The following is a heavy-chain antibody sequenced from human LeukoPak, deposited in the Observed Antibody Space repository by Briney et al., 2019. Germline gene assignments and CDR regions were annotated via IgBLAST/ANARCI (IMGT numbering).Heavy chain of an antibody. CDR3: ARAKWITGTIFDY. J-gene: IGHJ4*02. CDR2: INPNSGGT. CDR1: GYTFTGYY. Sequence: ASVKVSCKASGYTFTGYYMHWVRQAPGQGLEWMGWINPNSGGTNYAQKFQGRVTMTRDTSISTAYMELSRLRSDDTAVYYCARAKWITGTIFDYWGQGTLVTVSS. D-gene: IGHD1-20*01. V-gene: IGHV1-2*02.